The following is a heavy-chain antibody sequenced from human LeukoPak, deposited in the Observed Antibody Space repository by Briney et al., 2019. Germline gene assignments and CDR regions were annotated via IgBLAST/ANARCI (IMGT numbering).Heavy chain of an antibody. J-gene: IGHJ4*02. CDR1: GFTFSSYS. Sequence: GGSLRLSCTASGFTFSSYSLNRVRQAPGKGLEWVSSVSTGSNYIYYADSVKGRFTISRDNDKNSLYLQMNSLRVEDTAVYYCARESHVWGQGTLVTVSS. D-gene: IGHD5-12*01. V-gene: IGHV3-21*01. CDR2: VSTGSNYI. CDR3: ARESHV.